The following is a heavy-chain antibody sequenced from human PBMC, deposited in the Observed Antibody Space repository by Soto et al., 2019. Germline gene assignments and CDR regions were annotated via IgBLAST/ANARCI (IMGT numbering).Heavy chain of an antibody. CDR3: ARERPDDSSGLDY. J-gene: IGHJ4*02. CDR1: GFTFSSYA. Sequence: PGGSLRLSCAASGFTFSSYAMHRVRQAPGKGLEWVAVISYDGSNKYYADSVKGRFTISRDNSKNTLYLQMNSLRAEDTAVYYCARERPDDSSGLDYWGQGTLVTVSS. D-gene: IGHD3-22*01. V-gene: IGHV3-30-3*01. CDR2: ISYDGSNK.